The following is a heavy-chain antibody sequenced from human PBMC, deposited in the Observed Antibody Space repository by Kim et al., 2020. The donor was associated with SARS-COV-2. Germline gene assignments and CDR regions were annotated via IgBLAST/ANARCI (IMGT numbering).Heavy chain of an antibody. D-gene: IGHD6-13*01. V-gene: IGHV1-3*01. J-gene: IGHJ4*02. Sequence: ASVKVSCKASGYTFTSYAMHWVRQAPGQRLEWMGWINAGNGNTKYSQKFQGRVTITRDTSASTAYMELSSLRSEDTAVYYCARDQGPIAAAGSFDYWGQGTLVTVSS. CDR3: ARDQGPIAAAGSFDY. CDR1: GYTFTSYA. CDR2: INAGNGNT.